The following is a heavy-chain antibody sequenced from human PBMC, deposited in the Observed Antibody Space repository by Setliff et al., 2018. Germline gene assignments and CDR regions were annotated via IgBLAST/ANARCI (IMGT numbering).Heavy chain of an antibody. J-gene: IGHJ4*02. CDR2: IYHTEST. CDR3: ARDDTYDFWGGHGHLDS. CDR1: SGSISYNNW. D-gene: IGHD3-3*01. Sequence: PSETLFLTCAVSSGSISYNNWWTWVRQPPGKGLEWIGEIYHTESTNYNPSLKSRVTISLDKSKNQFSLELSSVTAADTAVYYCARDDTYDFWGGHGHLDSWGQGILVTVSS. V-gene: IGHV4-4*02.